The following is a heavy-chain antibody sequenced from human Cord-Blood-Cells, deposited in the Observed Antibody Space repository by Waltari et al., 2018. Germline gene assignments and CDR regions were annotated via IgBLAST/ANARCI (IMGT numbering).Heavy chain of an antibody. Sequence: QVQLVQSGAEVKKPGSSVKVSCKASGGTFSSYAISWVRQAPGQGLVWMGGIIPVLGIANCAQKCQGRVTITTVESRSTAFWVLSSRRSEDTAVDYCARGRGSGGYHYYYYYYMDVWGKGTTVTVSS. CDR2: IIPVLGIA. J-gene: IGHJ6*03. D-gene: IGHD2-15*01. V-gene: IGHV1-69*05. CDR3: ARGRGSGGYHYYYYYYMDV. CDR1: GGTFSSYA.